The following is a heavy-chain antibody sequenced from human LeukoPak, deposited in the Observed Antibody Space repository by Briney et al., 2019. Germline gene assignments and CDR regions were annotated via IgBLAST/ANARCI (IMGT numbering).Heavy chain of an antibody. CDR3: ARDSNDAFDI. CDR1: GGSISSGGYY. CDR2: IYYSGST. Sequence: PSETLSLTCTVSGGSISSGGYYWSWIRQHPGKGLEWIGYIYYSGSTYYNRSLKSRVTISVDTSKNQFSLKLSSVTAADTAVYYCARDSNDAFDIWGQGTMVTVSS. D-gene: IGHD2/OR15-2a*01. J-gene: IGHJ3*02. V-gene: IGHV4-31*03.